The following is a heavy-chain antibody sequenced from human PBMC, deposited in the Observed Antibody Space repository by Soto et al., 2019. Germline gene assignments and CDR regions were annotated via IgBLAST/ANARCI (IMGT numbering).Heavy chain of an antibody. D-gene: IGHD3-3*01. CDR2: LSYSGST. Sequence: PSETLSLTCNVSGGSISTYYWNWVRQSPGKGLEWIGYLSYSGSTNYNPSLNNRVTISGDTSKNQFSLKLSSVTAADTAVYYCARAPPSFGLFNVVKLPYYLDYWGPGTLVTVSS. CDR1: GGSISTYY. V-gene: IGHV4-59*01. CDR3: ARAPPSFGLFNVVKLPYYLDY. J-gene: IGHJ4*02.